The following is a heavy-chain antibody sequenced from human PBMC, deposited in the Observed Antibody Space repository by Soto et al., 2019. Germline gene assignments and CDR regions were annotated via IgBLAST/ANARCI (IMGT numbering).Heavy chain of an antibody. CDR2: ISYDGSNT. CDR3: AKEGGLSGSYYISSSYYFDY. J-gene: IGHJ4*02. V-gene: IGHV3-30*18. CDR1: GFTFSSYG. D-gene: IGHD1-26*01. Sequence: QVQLVESGGGVVQPGRSLRLSCVASGFTFSSYGMHWVRQAPGKGLEWVAIISYDGSNTYYADSVKGRFTIYRDNSKNTLYLQMNSLRGEDTSVYYCAKEGGLSGSYYISSSYYFDYWGQGTLVTVSS.